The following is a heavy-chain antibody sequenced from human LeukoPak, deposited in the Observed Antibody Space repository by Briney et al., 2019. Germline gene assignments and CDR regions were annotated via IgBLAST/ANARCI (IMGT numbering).Heavy chain of an antibody. CDR3: AKVGATREAYYYYGMDV. Sequence: QPGGSLRLSCAASGFTFSSYAMSWVRQAPGKGLEWVSAISGSGGSTYYADSVKGRFTISRDNSKNTLYLQMNSLRAEDTALYYCAKVGATREAYYYYGMDVWGQGTTVTVSS. CDR1: GFTFSSYA. J-gene: IGHJ6*02. V-gene: IGHV3-23*01. D-gene: IGHD1-26*01. CDR2: ISGSGGST.